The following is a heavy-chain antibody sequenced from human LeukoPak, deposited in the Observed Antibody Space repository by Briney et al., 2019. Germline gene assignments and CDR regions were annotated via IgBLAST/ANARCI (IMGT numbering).Heavy chain of an antibody. Sequence: QSGGSLRLSCAASGITFSNYGMSWVRQAPGKGLEWVSVIYSGGSTYYADSVKGRFTISRDNSKNTLYLQMNSLRAEDTAVYYCAKVLWFGELSLISVGRADAPPRLDYWGQGTLVTVSS. CDR3: AKVLWFGELSLISVGRADAPPRLDY. J-gene: IGHJ4*02. V-gene: IGHV3-66*02. CDR2: IYSGGST. D-gene: IGHD3-10*01. CDR1: GITFSNYG.